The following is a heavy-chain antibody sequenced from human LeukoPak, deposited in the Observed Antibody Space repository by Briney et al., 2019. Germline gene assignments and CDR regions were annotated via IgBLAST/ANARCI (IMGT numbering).Heavy chain of an antibody. Sequence: QPGRSLRLSCAVLGSVLSRFGMDWGRQSPGKGLGWGALISHDGRQRYYTDSVRGRFTISTDHSTNTLYLQMDSLRAEDTAVYYCAKGQNRTGAALAYWGQGTLVTVAS. CDR2: ISHDGRQR. CDR3: AKGQNRTGAALAY. CDR1: GSVLSRFG. V-gene: IGHV3-30*18. J-gene: IGHJ4*02. D-gene: IGHD7-27*01.